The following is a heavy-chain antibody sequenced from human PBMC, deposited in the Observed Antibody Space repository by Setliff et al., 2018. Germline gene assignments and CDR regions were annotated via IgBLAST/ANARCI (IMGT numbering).Heavy chain of an antibody. V-gene: IGHV5-51*01. D-gene: IGHD5-12*01. CDR1: GYSFTNYW. CDR2: IYPGDSDI. CDR3: ARRGLQFYAPGAFDI. Sequence: GESLKISCEGSGYSFTNYWIAWVRQMPGKGLEWMGIIYPGDSDIRYSPSFQDQVTFSVDKSINTAYLQWSSLSAGDTAVYSCARRGLQFYAPGAFDIWGQGTMVTVSS. J-gene: IGHJ3*02.